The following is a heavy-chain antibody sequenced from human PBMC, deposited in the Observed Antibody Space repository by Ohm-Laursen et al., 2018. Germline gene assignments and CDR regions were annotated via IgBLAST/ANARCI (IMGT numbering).Heavy chain of an antibody. J-gene: IGHJ6*02. V-gene: IGHV3-11*01. CDR1: GFTFIDYD. CDR3: ARHDSSDSPSHYYYYTMDV. CDR2: ITSGGGII. D-gene: IGHD3-22*01. Sequence: SLRLSCSASGFTFIDYDMSWIRQTPGKGLEWLSYITSGGGIIYSADSVKGRLTTSRDNDEDTLYLQMNSLRAEDTAIYYCARHDSSDSPSHYYYYTMDVWGQGTTVTVSS.